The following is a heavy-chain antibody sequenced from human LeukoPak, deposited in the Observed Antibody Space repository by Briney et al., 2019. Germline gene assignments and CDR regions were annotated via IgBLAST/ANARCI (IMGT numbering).Heavy chain of an antibody. CDR1: GFTFSSYS. D-gene: IGHD3-22*01. CDR2: ISSSSSTK. J-gene: IGHJ4*02. V-gene: IGHV3-48*01. Sequence: GGSLRLTCAASGFTFSSYSMNWVRQAPGKGLEWVSYISSSSSTKYYADSMKGRFTISRDNSKNTLSLQMNSLRADDTAIYYCTRSGYRHPYHFESWGQGTLVIVSS. CDR3: TRSGYRHPYHFES.